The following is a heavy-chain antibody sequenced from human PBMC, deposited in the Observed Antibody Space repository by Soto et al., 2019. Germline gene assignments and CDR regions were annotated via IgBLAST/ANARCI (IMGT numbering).Heavy chain of an antibody. J-gene: IGHJ6*02. D-gene: IGHD3-3*01. CDR2: IIPIFGIG. CDR1: VGTFNRYA. Sequence: QVQLVQSGAEVKKPGSSVKVSCKASVGTFNRYAISWVRQSPGQWLEWMGGIIPIFGIGNDAQRFQGRVTITADASTGTAYMELSSLRSEDTGVYYCARSAITLFGVVSIPPHYYSEMDVWGQGTTVTVSS. V-gene: IGHV1-69*01. CDR3: ARSAITLFGVVSIPPHYYSEMDV.